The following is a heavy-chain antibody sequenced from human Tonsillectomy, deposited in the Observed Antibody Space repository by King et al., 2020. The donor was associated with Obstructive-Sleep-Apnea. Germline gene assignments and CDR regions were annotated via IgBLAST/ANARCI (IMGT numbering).Heavy chain of an antibody. Sequence: QLVQSGGGLVKPGGSLRLSCAASALTFSTDTMNWVRQAPGKGLEWVSSISSSSSYIYYADSVKGRFTISRDNAKNSLYLQMNSLRAEDTAVYYCTRDRGAYYYGMADWGQGTTVTVSS. CDR2: ISSSSSYI. CDR1: ALTFSTDT. J-gene: IGHJ6*02. V-gene: IGHV3-21*01. D-gene: IGHD3-10*01. CDR3: TRDRGAYYYGMAD.